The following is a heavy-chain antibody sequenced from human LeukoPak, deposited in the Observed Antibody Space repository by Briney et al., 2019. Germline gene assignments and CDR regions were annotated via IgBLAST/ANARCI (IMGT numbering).Heavy chain of an antibody. CDR1: GGTFSSYA. Sequence: GASVKVSCKASGGTFSSYAISWVRQAPGQGLEWMGRIIPILGIANYAQKFQGRVTITADKSTSTAYMELSSLRSEDTAVYYCARDPLVVVAATHSYYYYGMDVWGQGTTVTVSS. CDR2: IIPILGIA. CDR3: ARDPLVVVAATHSYYYYGMDV. J-gene: IGHJ6*02. D-gene: IGHD2-15*01. V-gene: IGHV1-69*04.